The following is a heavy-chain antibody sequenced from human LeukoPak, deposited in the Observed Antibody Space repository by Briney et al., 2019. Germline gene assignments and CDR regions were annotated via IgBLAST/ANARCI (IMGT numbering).Heavy chain of an antibody. CDR3: AITRAYDSSGYSFDY. D-gene: IGHD3-22*01. J-gene: IGHJ4*02. CDR1: GGSISSGSYY. Sequence: SQTLSLTCTVSGGSISSGSYYRSWIRQPAGKGLEWIGRIYTSGSTNYNPSLKSRVNISVDTSKNQFSRKLSSVTAADTAVYYCAITRAYDSSGYSFDYWGQGTLVTVSS. V-gene: IGHV4-61*02. CDR2: IYTSGST.